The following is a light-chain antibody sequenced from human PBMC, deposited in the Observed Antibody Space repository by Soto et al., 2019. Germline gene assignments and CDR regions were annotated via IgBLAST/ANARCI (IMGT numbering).Light chain of an antibody. V-gene: IGKV3-20*01. Sequence: EIVLTQSPGTLSLSPGERGTPSCRASQSVSNNYLAWYQQKPGQAPRLLIYGAYNRATGIPDRFSASVSGTDFTLTISRLEPEDFAVYYCQQYGRSPLTFGPGTKVDIK. CDR1: QSVSNNY. J-gene: IGKJ3*01. CDR2: GAY. CDR3: QQYGRSPLT.